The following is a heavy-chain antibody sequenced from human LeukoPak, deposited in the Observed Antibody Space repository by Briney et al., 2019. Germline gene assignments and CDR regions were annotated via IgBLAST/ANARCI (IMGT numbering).Heavy chain of an antibody. CDR3: ARAPANKYDSRLPEDY. Sequence: ASVKVSCKASGYTFTRYYMHWVRQAPGQGLVWMGIINPSDGTISYAQKFQGRVTMNRDTSTSTVYMELSSLRSEDTAVYYCARAPANKYDSRLPEDYWGQGTLVTVSS. J-gene: IGHJ4*02. CDR2: INPSDGTI. V-gene: IGHV1-46*01. CDR1: GYTFTRYY. D-gene: IGHD3-22*01.